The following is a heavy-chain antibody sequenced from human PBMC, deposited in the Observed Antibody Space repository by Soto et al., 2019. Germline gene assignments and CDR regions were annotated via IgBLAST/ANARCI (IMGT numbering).Heavy chain of an antibody. CDR1: GYTFTSYA. CDR2: INAGNGNT. V-gene: IGHV1-3*01. CDR3: ARGRYGDY. Sequence: ASAKVSCKASGYTFTSYAMHWVRPAPGQRLEWMGWINAGNGNTKYSQKLQGRVTVTRDTSTSTAYMELRSLRSEDTAVDYCARGRYGDYWGQGALVTVSS. J-gene: IGHJ4*02. D-gene: IGHD1-1*01.